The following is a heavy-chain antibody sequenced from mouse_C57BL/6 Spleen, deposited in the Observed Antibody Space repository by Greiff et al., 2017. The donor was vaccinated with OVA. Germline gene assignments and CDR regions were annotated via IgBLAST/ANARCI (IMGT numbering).Heavy chain of an antibody. V-gene: IGHV1-82*01. CDR3: ARTEGSSLRWYFDV. CDR2: IYPGDGDT. CDR1: GYAFSSSW. J-gene: IGHJ1*03. Sequence: QVQLQQSGPELVKPGASVKISCKASGYAFSSSWMNWVKQRPGKGLEWIGRIYPGDGDTNYNGKFKGKATLTADKSSSTAYMQLSSLTSEDSAVYFCARTEGSSLRWYFDVWGTGTTVTVSS. D-gene: IGHD1-1*01.